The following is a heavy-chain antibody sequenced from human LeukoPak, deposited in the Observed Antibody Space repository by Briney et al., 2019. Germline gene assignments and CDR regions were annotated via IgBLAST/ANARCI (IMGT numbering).Heavy chain of an antibody. CDR3: ARLDGDRRGDP. V-gene: IGHV4-34*01. CDR2: INHSGST. J-gene: IGHJ5*02. CDR1: GGSFSGYY. D-gene: IGHD4-17*01. Sequence: PSETLSLTCAVYGGSFSGYYWSWIRQPPGKGLEWIGEINHSGSTNYNPSLKSRVTISVDTSKNQFSLKLSSVTAADTAVYYCARLDGDRRGDPWGQGTLVTVSS.